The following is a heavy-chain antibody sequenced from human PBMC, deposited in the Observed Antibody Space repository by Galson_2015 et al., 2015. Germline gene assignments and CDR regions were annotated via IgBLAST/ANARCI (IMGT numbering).Heavy chain of an antibody. CDR1: GFTVSTNS. D-gene: IGHD6-13*01. CDR2: IYSGGTT. CDR3: ARLYSSNWFDP. Sequence: SLRLSCAVSGFTVSTNSMSWVRQAPGKGLEWVSVIYSGGTTDYADSVKGRFTISRDKSKNTVDLQMNSLRAEDTAAYYCARLYSSNWFDPWGQGTLVTVSS. V-gene: IGHV3-53*01. J-gene: IGHJ5*02.